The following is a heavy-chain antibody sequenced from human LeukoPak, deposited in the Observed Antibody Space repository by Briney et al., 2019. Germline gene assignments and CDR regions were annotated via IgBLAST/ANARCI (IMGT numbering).Heavy chain of an antibody. CDR3: AKGGEVVVAADYMDV. V-gene: IGHV3-23*01. J-gene: IGHJ6*03. CDR2: LSSSGGST. Sequence: PGGSLRLSCAASGFTFSNYGMNWVRQAPGKGLEWVSALSSSGGSTYYADSVKGRFTISRDNSKNTLYLQMSSLRAEDTAVYYCAKGGEVVVAADYMDVWGKGTTVTISS. D-gene: IGHD2-15*01. CDR1: GFTFSNYG.